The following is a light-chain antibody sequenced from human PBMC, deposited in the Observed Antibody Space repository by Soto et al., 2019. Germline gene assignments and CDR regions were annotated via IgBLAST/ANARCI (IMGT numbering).Light chain of an antibody. V-gene: IGKV3-15*01. CDR2: VAS. Sequence: EIVLTQSPGTLSLSPGARAPLSCRASQSVSSTYLIWYQQKPGQAPRLLTYVASTRATDIPATFSGSGSGTEFTLTISTLQSGDFAVYYCQQYSKWPRTFGQGTKVDIK. J-gene: IGKJ1*01. CDR3: QQYSKWPRT. CDR1: QSVSSTY.